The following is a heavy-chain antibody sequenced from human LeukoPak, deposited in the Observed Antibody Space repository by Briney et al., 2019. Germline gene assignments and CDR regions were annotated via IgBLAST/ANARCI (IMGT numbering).Heavy chain of an antibody. CDR2: IYYSGST. Sequence: SETLSLTCTVSGDPMSRYYWSWLRQPPGKGLEWIGYIYYSGSTNYNPSLKSRVTMSVDTSKNKFSLNLSSVTAADTAVYYCARGGKYYDYVWGSYIFDYWGQGTLVIVSS. V-gene: IGHV4-59*01. CDR3: ARGGKYYDYVWGSYIFDY. J-gene: IGHJ4*02. CDR1: GDPMSRYY. D-gene: IGHD3-16*01.